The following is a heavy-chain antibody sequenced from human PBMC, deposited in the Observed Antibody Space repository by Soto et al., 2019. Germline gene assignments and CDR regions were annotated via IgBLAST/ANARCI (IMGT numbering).Heavy chain of an antibody. Sequence: SGPTLVNPTQTLTLTCAFSGFSLSTSGMCVSWIRQPPGKALEWLARIDWDDDKYYSTSLKTRLTISKDTSKNQVVLTMTNMDPVDTATYYCARDSVALYYYYYGMDVWGQGTTVTVSS. D-gene: IGHD2-21*01. V-gene: IGHV2-70*11. J-gene: IGHJ6*02. CDR3: ARDSVALYYYYYGMDV. CDR2: IDWDDDK. CDR1: GFSLSTSGMC.